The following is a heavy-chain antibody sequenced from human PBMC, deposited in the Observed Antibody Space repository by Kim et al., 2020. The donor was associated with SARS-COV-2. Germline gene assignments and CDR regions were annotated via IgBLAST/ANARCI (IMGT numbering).Heavy chain of an antibody. V-gene: IGHV1-69*13. CDR2: IIPIFGTA. CDR3: ARVEGIGGSYSKMNWFDP. CDR1: GGTFSSYA. D-gene: IGHD1-26*01. Sequence: SVKVSCKASGGTFSSYAISWVRQAPGQGLEWMGGIIPIFGTANYAQKFQGRVTITADESTSTAYMELSSLRSEDTAVYYCARVEGIGGSYSKMNWFDPWGQGTLVTVSS. J-gene: IGHJ5*02.